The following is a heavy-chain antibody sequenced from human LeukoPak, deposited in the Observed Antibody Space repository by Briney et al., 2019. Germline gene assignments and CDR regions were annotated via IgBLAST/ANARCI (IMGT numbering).Heavy chain of an antibody. CDR1: GGTFSSYA. J-gene: IGHJ6*04. D-gene: IGHD2-2*01. CDR3: ARDLEYQPGGMDV. CDR2: IIPIFGTA. V-gene: IGHV1-69*13. Sequence: SVKVSCKASGGTFSSYAISWVRQAPGQGLEWMGGIIPIFGTANYAQKFQGRVTITADGSTSTAYMELSSLRSEDTAVYYCARDLEYQPGGMDVWGKGTTVTVSS.